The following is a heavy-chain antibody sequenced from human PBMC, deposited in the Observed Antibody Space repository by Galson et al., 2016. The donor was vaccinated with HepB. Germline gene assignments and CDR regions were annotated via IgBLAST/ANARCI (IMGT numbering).Heavy chain of an antibody. Sequence: SETLSLTCIVSGGSITRDTYYWGWIRQPPGKGLEWIGIIYDDGTTYYCNPSLKSQVTISVVTTKNEFSLRLTSVTAADTAVYYCARQRERADWLDPWGPGTLVTVSP. J-gene: IGHJ5*02. CDR1: GGSITRDTYY. CDR2: IYDDGTT. V-gene: IGHV4-39*01. D-gene: IGHD1-26*01. CDR3: ARQRERADWLDP.